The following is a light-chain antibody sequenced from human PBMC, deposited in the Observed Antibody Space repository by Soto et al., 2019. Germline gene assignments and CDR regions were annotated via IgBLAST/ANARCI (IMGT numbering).Light chain of an antibody. V-gene: IGKV1-27*01. CDR1: QGISNY. CDR2: AAS. CDR3: QTYNNDTRK. J-gene: IGKJ1*01. Sequence: DIQMTQSPSSLSASVGDTVTITCRASQGISNYLAWYQQKPGQVPNLLIYAASTLQSGVPSRFNGSGSGTDFTIPIRSLRPEDVATYYCQTYNNDTRKFVQGTKVEI.